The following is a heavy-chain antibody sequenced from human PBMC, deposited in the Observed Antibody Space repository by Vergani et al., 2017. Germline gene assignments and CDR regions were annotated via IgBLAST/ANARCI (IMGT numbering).Heavy chain of an antibody. J-gene: IGHJ4*02. V-gene: IGHV1-69*12. CDR3: ARVGYSYGYSLFDY. CDR2: IIPIFGTA. D-gene: IGHD5-18*01. CDR1: GGTFSSYA. Sequence: QVQLVQSGAEVKKPGYSVKVSCKASGGTFSSYAISWVRQAPGQGLEWMGGIIPIFGTANYAQKFQGRVTITADESTSTAYMELSSLRSEDTAVYYCARVGYSYGYSLFDYWGQGTLVTVSS.